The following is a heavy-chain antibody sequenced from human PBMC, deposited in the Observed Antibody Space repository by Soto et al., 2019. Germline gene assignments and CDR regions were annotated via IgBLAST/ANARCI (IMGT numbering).Heavy chain of an antibody. CDR1: GFTFSSYG. J-gene: IGHJ4*02. CDR3: ARDRAYCGGDCYSGFDY. D-gene: IGHD2-21*02. Sequence: QVQLVESGGGVVQPGRSLRLSCAASGFTFSSYGMHWVRQAPGKGLEWVAVIWYDGSNKYYADSVKGRFTISRDNSKNTLYLQMNSLRAEDTAVYYCARDRAYCGGDCYSGFDYWGQGTLVTVSS. CDR2: IWYDGSNK. V-gene: IGHV3-33*01.